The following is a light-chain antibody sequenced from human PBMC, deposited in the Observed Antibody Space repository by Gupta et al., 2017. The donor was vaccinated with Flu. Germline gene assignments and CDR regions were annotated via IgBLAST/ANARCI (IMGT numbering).Light chain of an antibody. CDR1: QSVSKN. CDR3: QQYDNWPPIT. Sequence: EIVLTQSPATLSLSPGERASLSCRASQSVSKNLAWYQQKPGQAPRLLIYEASNRATGIPPRFSGSGSGTDFTLTISSLEPEDFAVYYCQQYDNWPPITFGGGTRVEIK. CDR2: EAS. V-gene: IGKV3-11*01. J-gene: IGKJ4*01.